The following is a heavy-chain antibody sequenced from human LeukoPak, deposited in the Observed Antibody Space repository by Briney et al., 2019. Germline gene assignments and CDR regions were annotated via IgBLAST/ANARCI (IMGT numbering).Heavy chain of an antibody. V-gene: IGHV3-53*01. Sequence: GGSLRLSCAASGFTVSSNYMSWVRQAPGKGLEWVSVIYSGGSTYYADSVKGRFTISRDNSKNTLYLQMNSLRAEDTAVYYCAKDKGDQINAFDIWGQGTTVTVSS. D-gene: IGHD2-2*01. CDR1: GFTVSSNY. CDR2: IYSGGST. CDR3: AKDKGDQINAFDI. J-gene: IGHJ3*02.